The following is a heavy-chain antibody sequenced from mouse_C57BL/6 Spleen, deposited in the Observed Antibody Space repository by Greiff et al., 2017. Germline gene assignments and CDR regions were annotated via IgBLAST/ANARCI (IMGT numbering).Heavy chain of an antibody. J-gene: IGHJ1*03. CDR2: IGPGSGST. V-gene: IGHV1-77*01. D-gene: IGHD1-1*01. CDR3: ARGVTVVAEGYWYFDD. Sequence: QVQLQQSGAELVKPGASVKISCKASGYTFTDYYINWVKQRPGQGLEWIGNIGPGSGSTSYNEKFKGKATLTADKSSSTAYMQLSSLTSEDSAVYFWARGVTVVAEGYWYFDDWGTGTTVTVSS. CDR1: GYTFTDYY.